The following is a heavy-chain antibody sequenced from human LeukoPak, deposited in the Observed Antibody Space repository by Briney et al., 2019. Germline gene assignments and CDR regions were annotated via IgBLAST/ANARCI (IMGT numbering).Heavy chain of an antibody. D-gene: IGHD3-10*02. J-gene: IGHJ6*04. CDR2: ISSSGSTT. Sequence: GGALRLSCAASGFTFSDYYMSWIRQAPGKGLEWVSYISSSGSTTFYSDSLKGRFTISRDNAKNSLSLQMNNLRAEDTAVYYCTELGITMIGGVWGKGTTVTISS. CDR1: GFTFSDYY. V-gene: IGHV3-11*04. CDR3: TELGITMIGGV.